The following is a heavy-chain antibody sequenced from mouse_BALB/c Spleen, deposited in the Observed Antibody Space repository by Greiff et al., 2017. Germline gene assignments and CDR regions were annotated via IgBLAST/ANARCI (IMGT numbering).Heavy chain of an antibody. CDR3: ALYGYDDFDY. J-gene: IGHJ2*01. CDR1: GYAFTNYL. CDR2: INPGSGGT. V-gene: IGHV1-54*03. D-gene: IGHD2-2*01. Sequence: VKLQESGAELVRPGTSVKVSCKASGYAFTNYLIEWVKQRPGQGLEWIGVINPGSGGTNYNEKFKGKATLTADKSSSTAYMQLSSLTSDDSAVYFCALYGYDDFDYWGQGTTLTVSS.